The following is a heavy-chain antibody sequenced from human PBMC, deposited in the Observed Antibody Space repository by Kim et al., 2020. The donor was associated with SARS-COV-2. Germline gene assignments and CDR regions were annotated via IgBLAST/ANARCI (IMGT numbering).Heavy chain of an antibody. CDR3: AREECSYGFDHYYYGMDV. D-gene: IGHD5-18*01. CDR2: INPNSGGT. Sequence: ASVKVSCKASGYTFIGYYMHWVRQAPGQGLEWMGWINPNSGGTNYAQKFQGWVTMTRDTSISTANMELRRLRSDDTAVYYCAREECSYGFDHYYYGMDVWGQGTTVTVSS. V-gene: IGHV1-2*04. CDR1: GYTFIGYY. J-gene: IGHJ6*02.